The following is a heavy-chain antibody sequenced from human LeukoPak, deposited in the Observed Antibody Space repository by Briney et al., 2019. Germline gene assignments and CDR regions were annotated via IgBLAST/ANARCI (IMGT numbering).Heavy chain of an antibody. Sequence: ASVKVSCKASGYTFTSYYMHWVRQAPGQGLEWMGIINPSGGSTSYAQKFQGRVTMTRDTSTSTAYMELSRLRSDDTAVYYCARVWGDYYGSGSYNANFDYWGQGTLVTVSS. CDR2: INPSGGST. D-gene: IGHD3-10*01. J-gene: IGHJ4*02. CDR1: GYTFTSYY. V-gene: IGHV1-46*01. CDR3: ARVWGDYYGSGSYNANFDY.